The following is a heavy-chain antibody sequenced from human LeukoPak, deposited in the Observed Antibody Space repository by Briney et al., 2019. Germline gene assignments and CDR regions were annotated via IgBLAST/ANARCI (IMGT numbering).Heavy chain of an antibody. CDR1: GGSISSGGYY. Sequence: SQTLSLTCTVSGGSISSGGYYWSWIRQHPGKGLEWIGYIYYSGSTYYNPSLKSRVTISVDTSKNQFSLKLSSVTAADTAVYYCARDSTVVTATPKSYYYYYGMDVWGQGTTVTVSS. J-gene: IGHJ6*02. V-gene: IGHV4-31*03. CDR3: ARDSTVVTATPKSYYYYYGMDV. D-gene: IGHD2-21*02. CDR2: IYYSGST.